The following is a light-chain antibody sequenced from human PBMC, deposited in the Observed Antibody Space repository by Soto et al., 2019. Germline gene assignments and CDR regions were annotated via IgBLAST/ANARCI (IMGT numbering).Light chain of an antibody. CDR1: SSDVGGYNY. CDR3: SSYAGSNKKV. J-gene: IGLJ2*01. V-gene: IGLV2-8*01. Sequence: QSALTQPPSASGSPGQSVAISCTGTSSDVGGYNYVSWYQKHPGKAPKLLIYEVSKRPSGVPDRFSGSKSGNTASLTVSGLQAEDEADYYCSSYAGSNKKVFGGGTQLTVL. CDR2: EVS.